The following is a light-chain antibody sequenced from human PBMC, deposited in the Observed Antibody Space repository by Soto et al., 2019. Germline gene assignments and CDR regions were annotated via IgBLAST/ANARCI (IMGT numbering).Light chain of an antibody. CDR1: QSISSY. CDR3: PQAASFPIP. CDR2: TGS. J-gene: IGKJ5*01. Sequence: DIQMTQSPSSLSASVGDRLTITCRASQSISSYLNWYQQKPGKAPNLLIYTGSSLQSGVPSRFSGSGAGTDFTRTINSLQPEDVTTDYCPQAASFPIPFCQGTRLEIK. V-gene: IGKV1-39*01.